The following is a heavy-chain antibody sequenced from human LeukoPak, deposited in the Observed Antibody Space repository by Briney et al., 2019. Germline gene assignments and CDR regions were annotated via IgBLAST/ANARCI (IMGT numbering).Heavy chain of an antibody. CDR2: IYYSGST. J-gene: IGHJ4*02. V-gene: IGHV4-59*08. CDR1: GGSISSYY. Sequence: SETLSLTCTVSGGSISSYYWSWIRRPPGKGLEWIGYIYYSGSTNYNPSLKSRVTISVDTSKNQFSLKLSSVTAADMAVYYCARLLVGATTNYFDYWGQGTLVTVSS. D-gene: IGHD1-26*01. CDR3: ARLLVGATTNYFDY.